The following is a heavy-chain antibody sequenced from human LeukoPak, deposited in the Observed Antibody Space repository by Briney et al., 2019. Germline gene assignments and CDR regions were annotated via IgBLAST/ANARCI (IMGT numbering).Heavy chain of an antibody. J-gene: IGHJ6*02. CDR2: IIPIIGIV. D-gene: IGHD5-12*01. Sequence: SVKVSCKASGGTFSRYAISWVRQAPGQGLEWMGRIIPIIGIVNYAQKFQGRVTITADKSTSTAYMELSSLRSEDTAVYYCARVPSGYTPYANYYYYGMDVWGQGTTVTVSS. CDR3: ARVPSGYTPYANYYYYGMDV. V-gene: IGHV1-69*04. CDR1: GGTFSRYA.